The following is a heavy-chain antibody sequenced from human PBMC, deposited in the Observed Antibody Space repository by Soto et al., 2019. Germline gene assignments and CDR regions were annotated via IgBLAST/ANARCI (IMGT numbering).Heavy chain of an antibody. CDR1: GYTFTSYG. J-gene: IGHJ4*02. V-gene: IGHV1-18*04. CDR3: SRRQLDDHFDY. CDR2: ISVYNGNA. Sequence: ASVTVSCTSSGYTFTSYGISWVRQSPGQGLEWMGWISVYNGNANYSQKLQGRVTMTTDTSTSTAYMELRSLRSDDTAVYYCSRRQLDDHFDYWGQGTLVTVSS. D-gene: IGHD6-6*01.